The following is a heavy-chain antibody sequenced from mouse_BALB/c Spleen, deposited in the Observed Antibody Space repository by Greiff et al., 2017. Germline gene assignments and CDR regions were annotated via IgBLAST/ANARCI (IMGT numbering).Heavy chain of an antibody. CDR3: ASGYDGYYYFDY. Sequence: VQLKESGPGLVKPSQSLSLTCSVTGYSITSGYYWNWIRQFPGNKLEWMGYISYDGSNNYNPSLKNRISITRDTSKNQFFLKLNSVTTEDTATYYCASGYDGYYYFDYWGQGTTLTVSS. J-gene: IGHJ2*01. D-gene: IGHD2-3*01. V-gene: IGHV3-6*02. CDR2: ISYDGSN. CDR1: GYSITSGYY.